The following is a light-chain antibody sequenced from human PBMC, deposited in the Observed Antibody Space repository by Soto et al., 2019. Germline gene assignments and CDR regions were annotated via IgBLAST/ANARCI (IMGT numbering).Light chain of an antibody. V-gene: IGKV3-20*01. J-gene: IGKJ4*01. Sequence: EIVLTPSPGTLSLSPGERATLSCRASQNVPSIYLAWYKLKPGQAPRLLIYGASTRATGIPDRFSGSGSGTEFTLTIRRLEPEDFAVYYCQQYGSSPLTFGGGTKVEIK. CDR2: GAS. CDR1: QNVPSIY. CDR3: QQYGSSPLT.